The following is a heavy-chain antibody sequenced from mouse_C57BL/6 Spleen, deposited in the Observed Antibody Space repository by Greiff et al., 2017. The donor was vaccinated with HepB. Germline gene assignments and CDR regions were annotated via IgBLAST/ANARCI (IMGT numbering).Heavy chain of an antibody. CDR1: GFTFSSYA. D-gene: IGHD2-1*01. CDR3: AREAYGNYGWFAY. J-gene: IGHJ3*01. CDR2: ISDGGSYT. Sequence: EVKLMESGGGLVKPGGSLKLSCAASGFTFSSYAMSWVRQTPEKRLEWVATISDGGSYTYYPDNVKGRFTISRDNAKNNLYLQMSHLKSEDTAMYYCAREAYGNYGWFAYWGQGTLVTVSA. V-gene: IGHV5-4*01.